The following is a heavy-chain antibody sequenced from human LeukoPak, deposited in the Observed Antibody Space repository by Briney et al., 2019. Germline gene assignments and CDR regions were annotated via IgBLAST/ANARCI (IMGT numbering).Heavy chain of an antibody. Sequence: GRSLRLSCAASGFTISNCGMHWVRQAPGKGLEWVSYISSSGSTIYYADSVKGRFTISRDNAKNSLYLQMNSLRAEDTAVYYCAELGITMIGGVWGKGTTVTISS. CDR1: GFTISNCG. CDR2: ISSSGSTI. D-gene: IGHD3-10*02. CDR3: AELGITMIGGV. J-gene: IGHJ6*04. V-gene: IGHV3-48*03.